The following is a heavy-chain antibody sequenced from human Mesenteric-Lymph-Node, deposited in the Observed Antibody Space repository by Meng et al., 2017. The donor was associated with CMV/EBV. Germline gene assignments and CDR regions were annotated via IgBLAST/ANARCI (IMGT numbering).Heavy chain of an antibody. D-gene: IGHD6-13*01. Sequence: GESLKISCAASGFTFSRYGMHWVRRAPGKGLEWVAVIWYDGSNKYYADSVKGRFTISRDNSKNTLHLQMNSLRAEDTAVYYCAKDIAALKVRGMDVWGQGTTVTVSS. V-gene: IGHV3-33*06. CDR2: IWYDGSNK. J-gene: IGHJ6*02. CDR3: AKDIAALKVRGMDV. CDR1: GFTFSRYG.